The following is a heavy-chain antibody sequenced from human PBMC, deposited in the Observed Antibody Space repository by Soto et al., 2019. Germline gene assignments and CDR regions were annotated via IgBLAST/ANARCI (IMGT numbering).Heavy chain of an antibody. CDR3: ARDPQSLWFGELKKGVDY. V-gene: IGHV1-18*01. CDR2: ISGYNGDT. CDR1: DYTFTNFG. Sequence: QVQLVQSGAEVKKHGASVRVSCKAFDYTFTNFGISWVLQAPGRGLEGMGWISGYNGDTTYAQKFQGRITMTTDTFTTRDSLELMRLTSDDTAVYYCARDPQSLWFGELKKGVDYWGQGALVTVSS. D-gene: IGHD3-10*01. J-gene: IGHJ4*02.